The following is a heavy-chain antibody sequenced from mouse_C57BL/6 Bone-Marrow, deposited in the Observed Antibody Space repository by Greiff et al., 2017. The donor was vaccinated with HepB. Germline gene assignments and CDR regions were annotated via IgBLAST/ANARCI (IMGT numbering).Heavy chain of an antibody. V-gene: IGHV1-18*01. CDR2: INPNNGGT. J-gene: IGHJ4*01. CDR3: ARVWGLGRTTHAMDY. Sequence: VQLQQSGPELVKPGASVKIPCKASGYTFTDYNMDWVKQSHGKSLEWIGDINPNNGGTIYNQKFKGKATLTVDKSSSTAYMELRSLTSEDTAVYYCARVWGLGRTTHAMDYWGQGTSVTVSS. D-gene: IGHD1-1*01. CDR1: GYTFTDYN.